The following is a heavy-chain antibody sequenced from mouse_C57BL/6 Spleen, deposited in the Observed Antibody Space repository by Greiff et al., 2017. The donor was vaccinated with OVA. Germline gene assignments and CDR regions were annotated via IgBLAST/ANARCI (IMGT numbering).Heavy chain of an antibody. V-gene: IGHV1-18*01. CDR1: GYTFTDYN. D-gene: IGHD1-1*01. CDR2: TNPNNGGT. J-gene: IGHJ4*01. CDR3: ARCSTDYYAMDY. Sequence: EVQLQQSGPELVKPGASVKIPCKASGYTFTDYNMDWVKQSHGKSLEWIGDTNPNNGGTIYNQKFKGKATLTVDKSSSTAYMELRSLTSEDTAVYYCARCSTDYYAMDYWGQGTSVTVSS.